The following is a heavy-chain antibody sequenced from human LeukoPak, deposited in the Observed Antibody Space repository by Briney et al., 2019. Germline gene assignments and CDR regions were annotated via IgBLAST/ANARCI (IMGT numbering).Heavy chain of an antibody. Sequence: PSETLSLTCAVAGGSFSGVSCTGIRQTPPKRGEGSGEINQTGEKNYNPFHPDYNPSLKSRVTISVDTSKNPLSLKVNSVTAADTGVYYCARVRHDPLEYGYYMDVWGKGTTVTVSS. V-gene: IGHV4-34*01. CDR1: GGSFSGVS. D-gene: IGHD3-3*01. J-gene: IGHJ6*03. CDR3: ARVRHDPLEYGYYMDV. CDR2: INQTGEKNYNPFHP.